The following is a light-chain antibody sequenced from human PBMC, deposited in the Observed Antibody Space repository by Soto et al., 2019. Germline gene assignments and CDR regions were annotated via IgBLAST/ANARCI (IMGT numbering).Light chain of an antibody. CDR3: QQSDSIRS. CDR1: QSVSTK. J-gene: IGKJ3*01. V-gene: IGKV3-15*01. CDR2: GAS. Sequence: EIVMTQSPATLSVCTGERATLSCRASQSVSTKLAWYQQKPGQAPRLLMYGASTRATGIPARFSGTGSGTEFTLTICSLQPEDFATYYCQQSDSIRSFGPGTKVDI.